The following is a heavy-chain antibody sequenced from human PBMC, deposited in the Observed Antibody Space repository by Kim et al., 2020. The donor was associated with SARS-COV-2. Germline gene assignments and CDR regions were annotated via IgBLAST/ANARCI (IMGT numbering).Heavy chain of an antibody. J-gene: IGHJ6*02. V-gene: IGHV1-2*02. CDR1: GYTFTGYY. CDR2: INPNSGGT. D-gene: IGHD3-10*01. CDR3: ARDRGGLQWFGELLSSYHYGMDV. Sequence: ASVKVSCKASGYTFTGYYMHWVRQAPGQGLEWMGWINPNSGGTNYAQKFQGRVTMTRDTSISTAYMELSRLRSDDTAVYYCARDRGGLQWFGELLSSYHYGMDVWGQGTTVTVSS.